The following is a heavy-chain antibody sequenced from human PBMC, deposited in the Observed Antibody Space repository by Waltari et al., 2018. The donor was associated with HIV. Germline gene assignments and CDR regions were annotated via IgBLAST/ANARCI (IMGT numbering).Heavy chain of an antibody. CDR3: ARSGSGYGSSWSLDY. V-gene: IGHV3-48*02. CDR1: GFSFSSYS. CDR2: ITSGSDTI. J-gene: IGHJ4*02. D-gene: IGHD6-13*01. Sequence: EVQLVESGGGLVQPGGSLRLSCAASGFSFSSYSMNWVRQAPGKGLIWVAYITSGSDTIYYADSGKGRFTVSRDNAKNSLYLQMNSLRDGDTAVYYCARSGSGYGSSWSLDYWGQGSLVTVSS.